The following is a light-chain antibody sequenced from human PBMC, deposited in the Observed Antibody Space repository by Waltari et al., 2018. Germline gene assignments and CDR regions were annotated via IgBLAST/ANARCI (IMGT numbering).Light chain of an antibody. J-gene: IGLJ3*02. CDR3: MILHNNAVV. Sequence: QDVLTQPASLSASPGASVRLTCTLHSGIGVPSSKIYWYPQRPGSPPQFLVKYKSDSDIQQGSGVPSRFSVARDPSANAGILLISGLQSADEADYYCMILHNNAVVFGGGTTLTVL. CDR2: YKSDSDI. CDR1: SGIGVPSSK. V-gene: IGLV5-45*01.